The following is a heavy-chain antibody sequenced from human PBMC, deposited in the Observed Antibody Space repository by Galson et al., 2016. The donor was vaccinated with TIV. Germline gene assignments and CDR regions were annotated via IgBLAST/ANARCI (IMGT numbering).Heavy chain of an antibody. D-gene: IGHD2-8*01. CDR1: RYRFTNYW. CDR2: IDPSDSYT. J-gene: IGHJ5*02. Sequence: QSGAEVKKPGESLRISCKGSRYRFTNYWINWVRQMPGKGLEWMGRIDPSDSYTNYSPSFQGHVTISADKSISTAFLQWSSLRASDSAIYYCARGVSAGSGWLDPWGQGTLVTVSS. CDR3: ARGVSAGSGWLDP. V-gene: IGHV5-10-1*01.